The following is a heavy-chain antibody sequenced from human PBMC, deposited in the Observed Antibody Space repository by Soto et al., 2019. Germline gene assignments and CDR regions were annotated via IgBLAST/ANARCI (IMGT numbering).Heavy chain of an antibody. Sequence: EVQLVESGGGLVQPGGSLRLSCEASGFTFSSYWMSWVRQAPGKGLEWVANIKQDGSEKYYVDSVKGRFTISRDNAKNSLYLQMNSLRAEDTAVYYCARELLWFGELSPFDYWGQGTLVTVSS. CDR2: IKQDGSEK. D-gene: IGHD3-10*01. V-gene: IGHV3-7*01. CDR3: ARELLWFGELSPFDY. J-gene: IGHJ4*02. CDR1: GFTFSSYW.